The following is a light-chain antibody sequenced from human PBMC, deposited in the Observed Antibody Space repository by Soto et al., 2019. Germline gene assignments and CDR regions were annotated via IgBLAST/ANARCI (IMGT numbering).Light chain of an antibody. CDR2: RDS. CDR1: NIGSKN. V-gene: IGLV3-9*01. Sequence: SYELTQPLSVSVALGQTARITCGGNNIGSKNVHWYQQKPGQAPVLVIYRDSNRSSGIPERFSGSNSGNTATLTISRAQAGDEADYYCQVWDSSTAVFGGGTKVTVL. J-gene: IGLJ3*02. CDR3: QVWDSSTAV.